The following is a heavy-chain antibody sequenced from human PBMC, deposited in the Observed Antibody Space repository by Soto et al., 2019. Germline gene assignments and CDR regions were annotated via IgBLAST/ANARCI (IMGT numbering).Heavy chain of an antibody. CDR2: IIPIFGTA. Sequence: QVQLVQSGAEVKKPGSSVKVSYKASGGTFSSYAISWVRQAPGQGLEWMGGIIPIFGTANYAQKFQDRVTITADESTSTAYMELSSLRSEDTAVYYCATEIKDIVLVPAAMRSNWFDPWGQGTLVTVSS. V-gene: IGHV1-69*12. CDR3: ATEIKDIVLVPAAMRSNWFDP. CDR1: GGTFSSYA. D-gene: IGHD2-2*01. J-gene: IGHJ5*02.